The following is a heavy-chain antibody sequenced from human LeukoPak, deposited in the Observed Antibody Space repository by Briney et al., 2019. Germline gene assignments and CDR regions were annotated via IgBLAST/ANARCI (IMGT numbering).Heavy chain of an antibody. V-gene: IGHV7-4-1*02. CDR2: INTNTGNP. J-gene: IGHJ4*02. CDR1: GYTFTGYY. D-gene: IGHD3-22*01. CDR3: ARDGEYYYDSSGYLFDY. Sequence: ASVKVSCKASGYTFTGYYMHWVRQAPGQGLEWMGWINTNTGNPTYAQGFTGRFVFSLDTSVSTAYLQISSLKAEDTAVYYCARDGEYYYDSSGYLFDYWGQGTLVTVSS.